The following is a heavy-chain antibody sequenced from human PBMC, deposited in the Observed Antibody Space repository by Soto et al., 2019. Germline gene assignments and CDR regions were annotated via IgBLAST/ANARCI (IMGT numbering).Heavy chain of an antibody. V-gene: IGHV3-33*01. J-gene: IGHJ3*02. CDR2: FWYDGSHQ. CDR1: GFTFSSFA. CDR3: ARPRIAVAGFDAFDI. D-gene: IGHD6-19*01. Sequence: GGSLRLSCAASGFTFSSFAMHWVRQAPGKGLEWVSVFWYDGSHQFYADSVKGRFTVSRDTSNNTLYLQMNSLRVEDTAVYYCARPRIAVAGFDAFDIWGQGTMVTVSS.